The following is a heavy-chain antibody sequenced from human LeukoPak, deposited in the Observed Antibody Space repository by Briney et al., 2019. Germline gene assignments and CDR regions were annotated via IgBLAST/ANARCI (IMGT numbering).Heavy chain of an antibody. D-gene: IGHD1-26*01. J-gene: IGHJ4*02. Sequence: SVKVPCKASGGTFSSYAISWVRQAPGQGLEWMGGIIPIFGTANYAQKFQGRVTITADESTSTAYMELSSLRSEDTAVYYCAIIVGATEYDYWGQGTLVTVSS. CDR3: AIIVGATEYDY. CDR2: IIPIFGTA. CDR1: GGTFSSYA. V-gene: IGHV1-69*13.